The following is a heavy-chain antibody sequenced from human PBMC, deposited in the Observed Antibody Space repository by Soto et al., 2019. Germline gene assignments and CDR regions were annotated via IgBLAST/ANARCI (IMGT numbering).Heavy chain of an antibody. CDR2: IYYSGST. CDR3: ARLSAKHCSGGSCNMDV. CDR1: GGSISGYY. V-gene: IGHV4-59*01. Sequence: SETLALTCIVCGGSISGYYRSWLRQLPRKELVLIVYIYYSGSTNYNPSLKSRVTISVDTSKNQFSLKLSSVTAADTAVYYCARLSAKHCSGGSCNMDVWGKGTTVTVSS. J-gene: IGHJ6*03. D-gene: IGHD2-15*01.